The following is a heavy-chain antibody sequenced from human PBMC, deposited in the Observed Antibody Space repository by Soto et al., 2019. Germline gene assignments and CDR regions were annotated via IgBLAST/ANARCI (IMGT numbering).Heavy chain of an antibody. CDR2: ISGSGGST. J-gene: IGHJ6*03. Sequence: GGSLRLSCAASGFTFSSYAMSWVRQAPGKGLEWVSAISGSGGSTYYADSVKGRFTISRDNSKNTLYLQMNSLRAEDTAVYYCAKDYTPLDIVVVVAALYYMDVWGKGTTVTVSS. V-gene: IGHV3-23*01. D-gene: IGHD2-15*01. CDR1: GFTFSSYA. CDR3: AKDYTPLDIVVVVAALYYMDV.